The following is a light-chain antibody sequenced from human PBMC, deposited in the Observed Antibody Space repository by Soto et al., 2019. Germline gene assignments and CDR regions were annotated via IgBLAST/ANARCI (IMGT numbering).Light chain of an antibody. V-gene: IGKV1-5*03. CDR2: NAS. J-gene: IGKJ4*01. Sequence: EIEMTQSPSTLSASVGERATISCRASQSVSSGLAWYQQRPGHAPNLLIYNASSLGSGVPSRFSGSGSGTEFTLTVSSLQPDDFVTYYYQQYDSYPLTFGGGTKVEIK. CDR1: QSVSSG. CDR3: QQYDSYPLT.